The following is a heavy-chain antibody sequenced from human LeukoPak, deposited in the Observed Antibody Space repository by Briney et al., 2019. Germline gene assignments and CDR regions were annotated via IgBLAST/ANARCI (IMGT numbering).Heavy chain of an antibody. D-gene: IGHD3-22*01. CDR2: ISYDGSNK. Sequence: LRLSCAASGFTFSSYAMHWVRQAPGKGLEWVAVISYDGSNKYYADSVKGRFTISRDNSKNTLYLQMNSLRAEDTAVYYCAREQAYYDSSGYYRPDAFDIWGQGTMVTVSS. J-gene: IGHJ3*02. CDR3: AREQAYYDSSGYYRPDAFDI. V-gene: IGHV3-30-3*01. CDR1: GFTFSSYA.